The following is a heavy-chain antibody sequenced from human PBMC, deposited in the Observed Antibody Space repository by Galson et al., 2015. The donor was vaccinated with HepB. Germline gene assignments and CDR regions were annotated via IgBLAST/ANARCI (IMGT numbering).Heavy chain of an antibody. Sequence: SLRLSCAASGFTFSSPWMSWVRQAPGKGLEWVASIKQDGSEQKYAGSVKGRFTVSRDNAKNSLYLQINSLRAEDTAVYYCARNWYLDLWGRGTLVTVSS. J-gene: IGHJ2*01. CDR2: IKQDGSEQ. CDR3: ARNWYLDL. CDR1: GFTFSSPW. V-gene: IGHV3-7*01.